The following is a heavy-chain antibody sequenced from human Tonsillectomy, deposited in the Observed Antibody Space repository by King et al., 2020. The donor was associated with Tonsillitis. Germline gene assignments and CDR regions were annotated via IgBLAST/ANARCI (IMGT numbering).Heavy chain of an antibody. V-gene: IGHV4-59*01. D-gene: IGHD6-13*01. Sequence: LQLQESGPGLVKPSETLSLTCTVSGGSITSYYWSWIRQPPGKGLEWIGYIYYSGSTNYNPSLKSRVTISVDTSKNQFSLKLSSVTAADTAVYYCARFPPGDASGWSFDYWGQGTLSPVPS. CDR2: IYYSGST. J-gene: IGHJ4*02. CDR1: GGSITSYY. CDR3: ARFPPGDASGWSFDY.